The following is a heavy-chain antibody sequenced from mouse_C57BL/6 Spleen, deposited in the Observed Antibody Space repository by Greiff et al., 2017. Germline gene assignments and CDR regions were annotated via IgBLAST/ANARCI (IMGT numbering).Heavy chain of an antibody. CDR2: ISSGSSTI. Sequence: EVQRVESGGGLVKPGGSLKLSCAASGFTFSDYGMHWVRQAPEKGLEWVAYISSGSSTIYYADTVKGRFTISRDNAKNTLFLQMTSLRSEDTAMYYCARIYYSNLGAMDYWGQGTSVTVSS. CDR3: ARIYYSNLGAMDY. J-gene: IGHJ4*01. V-gene: IGHV5-17*01. D-gene: IGHD2-5*01. CDR1: GFTFSDYG.